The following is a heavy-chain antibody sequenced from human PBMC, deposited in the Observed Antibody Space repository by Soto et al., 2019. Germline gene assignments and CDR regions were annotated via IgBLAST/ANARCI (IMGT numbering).Heavy chain of an antibody. CDR3: ASQAGYSSSWYGYYYYGMDV. CDR2: IYSGGST. V-gene: IGHV3-53*04. Sequence: GGSLRLSCAASGFTVSSNYMSWVRQAPGKGLEWVSVIYSGGSTYYADSVKGRFTISRHNSKNTLYLQMNSLRAEDTAVYYCASQAGYSSSWYGYYYYGMDVWGQGTTVTVSS. J-gene: IGHJ6*02. CDR1: GFTVSSNY. D-gene: IGHD6-13*01.